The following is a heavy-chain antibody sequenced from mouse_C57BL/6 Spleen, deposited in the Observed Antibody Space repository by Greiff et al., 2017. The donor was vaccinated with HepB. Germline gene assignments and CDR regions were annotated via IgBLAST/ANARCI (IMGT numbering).Heavy chain of an antibody. Sequence: VQLQQSGAELVRPGTSVKVSCKASGYAFTNYLIEWVKQRPGQGLEWIGVINPGSGGTNYNEKFKGKATLTADKSSSTAYMQLSSLTSEDSAVYFCARRGEGNSYYFDYWGQGTTLTVSS. CDR3: ARRGEGNSYYFDY. CDR1: GYAFTNYL. J-gene: IGHJ2*01. D-gene: IGHD2-1*01. V-gene: IGHV1-54*01. CDR2: INPGSGGT.